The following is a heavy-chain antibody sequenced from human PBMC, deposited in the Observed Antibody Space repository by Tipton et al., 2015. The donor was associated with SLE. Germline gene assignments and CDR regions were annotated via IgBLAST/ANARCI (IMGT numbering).Heavy chain of an antibody. V-gene: IGHV3-23*01. CDR2: ISGSGGST. J-gene: IGHJ4*02. CDR3: AKDFVGRKGDSSDWYSYFDY. D-gene: IGHD6-19*01. Sequence: SSSSYYWGWIRQPPGKGLEWVSAISGSGGSTYYADSVKGRFTISRDNSNNTLYLQMNSLRAEDTAVYYCAKDFVGRKGDSSDWYSYFDYWGKGTLVTVSS. CDR1: SSSSYY.